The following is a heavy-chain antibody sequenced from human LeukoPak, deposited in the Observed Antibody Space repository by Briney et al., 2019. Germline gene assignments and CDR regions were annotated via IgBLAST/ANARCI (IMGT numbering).Heavy chain of an antibody. D-gene: IGHD3-10*01. Sequence: GESLQISCKGSGYRFTSYWIGWVRQMPGKGLEWMGIIYPGDSDTRYSPSFQGQVTISADKSISTAYLQWSSLKASDTAMYYCARRMVRGVIITAFDYWGQGTLVTVSS. CDR3: ARRMVRGVIITAFDY. J-gene: IGHJ4*02. V-gene: IGHV5-51*01. CDR2: IYPGDSDT. CDR1: GYRFTSYW.